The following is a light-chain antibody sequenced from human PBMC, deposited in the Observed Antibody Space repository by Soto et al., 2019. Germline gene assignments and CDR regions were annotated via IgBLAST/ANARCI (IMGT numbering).Light chain of an antibody. J-gene: IGKJ5*01. Sequence: DIVMTQSPLSLPVTPGEPASISCRSSQSLLHSNGYNYLDWYLQKPGQSPQLLIYLGSNRASGVPDRFSGSGSGTDFTLKISRVEAEDVGVYYCMQALQKGPITFGQGTRLEIK. V-gene: IGKV2-28*01. CDR1: QSLLHSNGYNY. CDR3: MQALQKGPIT. CDR2: LGS.